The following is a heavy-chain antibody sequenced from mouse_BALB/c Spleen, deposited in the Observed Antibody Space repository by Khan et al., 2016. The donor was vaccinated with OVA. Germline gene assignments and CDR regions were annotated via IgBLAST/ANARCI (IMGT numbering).Heavy chain of an antibody. J-gene: IGHJ3*01. CDR3: ASGYEFFPD. Sequence: VQLQQSGPDLVKPGASVKISCKASGYSFTVYYMTWVKQSHGKSPEWIGRVNPNNGDTNYNQNFKGKAILTVDKSSNTAYMELRSLTYEDSSVFYCASGYEFFPDWGQGTLVTVSA. CDR2: VNPNNGDT. D-gene: IGHD2-2*01. CDR1: GYSFTVYY. V-gene: IGHV1-26*01.